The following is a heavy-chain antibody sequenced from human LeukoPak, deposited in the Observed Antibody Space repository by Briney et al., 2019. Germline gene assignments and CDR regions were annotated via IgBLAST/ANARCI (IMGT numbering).Heavy chain of an antibody. CDR2: VYYSGST. J-gene: IGHJ6*02. CDR1: GGSISTYY. V-gene: IGHV4-59*01. D-gene: IGHD1-14*01. Sequence: SETLSLTCTVSGGSISTYYWSWIRQPPGKGLEWIGYVYYSGSTNYNPSLESRVTISVDTSKNQFSLMLSSVTAADTAVYYCARGGTIKNGMDVWGQGTTVTVFS. CDR3: ARGGTIKNGMDV.